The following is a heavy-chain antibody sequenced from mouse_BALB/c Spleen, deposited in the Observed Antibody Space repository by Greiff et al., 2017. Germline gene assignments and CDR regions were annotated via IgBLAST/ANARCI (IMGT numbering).Heavy chain of an antibody. V-gene: IGHV3-2*02. CDR3: ARVAHWYFDV. CDR1: GYSITSDYA. J-gene: IGHJ1*01. Sequence: VQLKQSGPGLVKPSQSLSLTCTVTGYSITSDYAWNWIRQFPGNKLEWMGYISYSGSTSYNPSLKSRISITRDTSKNQFFLQLNSVTTEDTATYYCARVAHWYFDVWGAGTTVTVSS. CDR2: ISYSGST. D-gene: IGHD1-3*01.